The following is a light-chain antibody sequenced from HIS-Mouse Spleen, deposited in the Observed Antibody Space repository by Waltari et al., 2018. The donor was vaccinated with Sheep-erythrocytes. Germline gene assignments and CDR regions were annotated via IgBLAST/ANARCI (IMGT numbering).Light chain of an antibody. CDR2: EVS. V-gene: IGLV2-14*01. CDR3: SSYTSRSTWV. CDR1: SSDVCGYNY. J-gene: IGLJ3*02. Sequence: QSALTQPASVSGSPGQSITISCTGTSSDVCGYNYVSWYQQHPGKAPKLMIYEVSSRPSGVSNRFSGSKSGNTASLTISGLQAEDEADYYCSSYTSRSTWVFGGGTKLTVL.